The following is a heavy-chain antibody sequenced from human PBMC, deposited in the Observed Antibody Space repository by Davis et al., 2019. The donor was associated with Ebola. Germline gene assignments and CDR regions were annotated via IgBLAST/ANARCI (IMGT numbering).Heavy chain of an antibody. Sequence: MPSETLSLTCTVSGGSISSSSYYWGWIRQPPGKGLEWIGSIYYSGSTYYNPSLKSRVTISVDTSKNQFSLKLSSVTAADTAVYYCARHDYDFWSGSGNLFDPWGQGTLVTVSS. V-gene: IGHV4-39*01. CDR3: ARHDYDFWSGSGNLFDP. J-gene: IGHJ5*02. CDR1: GGSISSSSYY. CDR2: IYYSGST. D-gene: IGHD3-3*01.